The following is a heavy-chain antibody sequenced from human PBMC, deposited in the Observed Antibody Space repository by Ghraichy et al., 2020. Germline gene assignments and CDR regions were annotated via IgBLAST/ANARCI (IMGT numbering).Heavy chain of an antibody. CDR3: AKDAERWPLGADY. CDR2: ISWNSGSI. J-gene: IGHJ4*02. D-gene: IGHD4-23*01. CDR1: GFTFDDYA. V-gene: IGHV3-9*01. Sequence: GGSLRLSCAASGFTFDDYAMHWVRQAPGKGLEWVSGISWNSGSIGYADSVKGRFTISRDNAKNSLYLQMNSLRAEDTALYYCAKDAERWPLGADYWGQGTLVTVSS.